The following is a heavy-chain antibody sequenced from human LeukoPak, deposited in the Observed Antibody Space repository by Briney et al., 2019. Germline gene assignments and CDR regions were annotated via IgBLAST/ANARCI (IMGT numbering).Heavy chain of an antibody. Sequence: GGSLRLSCAASGFAFSSYSMNWVRQAPGKGLEWVALISYDGSYIYYAESVKGRFTISRDNSKNTLSLQMNSLRPEDTAMYYCAKGDHSSGWYLLHFDSWGQGTLVTVSS. D-gene: IGHD6-19*01. CDR3: AKGDHSSGWYLLHFDS. J-gene: IGHJ4*02. V-gene: IGHV3-30*18. CDR2: ISYDGSYI. CDR1: GFAFSSYS.